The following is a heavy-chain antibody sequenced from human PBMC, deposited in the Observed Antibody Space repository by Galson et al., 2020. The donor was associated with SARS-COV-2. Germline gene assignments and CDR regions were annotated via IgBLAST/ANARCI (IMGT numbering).Heavy chain of an antibody. CDR3: ARGRPTIYGWFDP. J-gene: IGHJ5*02. Sequence: ASEKVSCKPTGYTISGYYIHWLRQAPRQGIEWMGWINPNNGDPDYAQKFQGRVTMTWDTSINTAYMKLDRLTSDDTAVFFCARGRPTIYGWFDPWGQGTLVTVSS. V-gene: IGHV1-2*02. CDR2: INPNNGDP. CDR1: GYTISGYY. D-gene: IGHD3-9*01.